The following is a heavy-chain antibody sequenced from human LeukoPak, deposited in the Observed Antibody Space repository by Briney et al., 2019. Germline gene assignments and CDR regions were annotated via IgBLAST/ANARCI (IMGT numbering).Heavy chain of an antibody. CDR2: MTSTNSI. CDR3: ARDLPPQGR. CDR1: GFTFSSHS. J-gene: IGHJ4*02. Sequence: GGSLRLSCAAYGFTFSSHSIKWVRQAPGKGLEWIATMTSTNSIYYADSVKGRFTISRDNAENSVYLQMNSLRDEDTAVYSCARDLPPQGRGGQGTLVTVSS. V-gene: IGHV3-48*02.